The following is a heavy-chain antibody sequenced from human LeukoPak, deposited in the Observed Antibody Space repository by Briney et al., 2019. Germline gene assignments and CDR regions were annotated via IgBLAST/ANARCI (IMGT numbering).Heavy chain of an antibody. J-gene: IGHJ4*02. CDR3: ARRGSSGWYDY. D-gene: IGHD6-19*01. Sequence: GGSLRLSCAASGFTFSSYAMSWVRQAPGKGLEWVSTISGSGGDTYSADSVKGRFTISRDNSKNTLYLEMNSLRAEDTAVYYCARRGSSGWYDYWGQGTLVTVSS. CDR2: ISGSGGDT. CDR1: GFTFSSYA. V-gene: IGHV3-23*01.